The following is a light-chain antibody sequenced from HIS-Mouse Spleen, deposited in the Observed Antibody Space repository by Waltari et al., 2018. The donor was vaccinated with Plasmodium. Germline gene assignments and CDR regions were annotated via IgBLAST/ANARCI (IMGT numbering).Light chain of an antibody. V-gene: IGKV3-15*01. Sequence: EIVMTQSPATLSVSPGERATLSCSTSQSVSSNFAWYQQKPGQAPRLLIYGASTRATGIPARFSGSGSGTEFTLTISSLQSEDFAVYYCQQYNNWPAWTFGQGTK. CDR2: GAS. CDR3: QQYNNWPAWT. J-gene: IGKJ1*01. CDR1: QSVSSN.